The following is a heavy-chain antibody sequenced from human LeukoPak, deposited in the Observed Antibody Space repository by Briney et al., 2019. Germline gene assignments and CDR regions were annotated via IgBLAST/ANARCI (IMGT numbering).Heavy chain of an antibody. CDR1: GFTFSSYA. Sequence: GGSLRLSCAASGFTFSSYAMSWVRQAPGKGLEWVSAISGSGGSTYYADSVKGRFTISRDNSKNTLYLQMNSLRAEDTAVYYCAKSLRFGELLSHYYYYYMDVWGKGTTVTVSS. CDR2: ISGSGGST. V-gene: IGHV3-23*01. D-gene: IGHD3-10*01. J-gene: IGHJ6*03. CDR3: AKSLRFGELLSHYYYYYMDV.